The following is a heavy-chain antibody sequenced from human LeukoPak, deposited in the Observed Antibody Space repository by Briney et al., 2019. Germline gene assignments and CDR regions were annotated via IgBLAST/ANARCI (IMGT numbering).Heavy chain of an antibody. V-gene: IGHV3-7*01. Sequence: GSLRLSRAGSGFNLSSHWMSWVRQAPGKGPEWVASIRPDGSEEYYMDSVKGRFTISRDNAKNSLYLQMNSLRAEDTAAYYCARLLGTVTTYDYWGQGTLVTVSS. D-gene: IGHD1-7*01. J-gene: IGHJ4*02. CDR2: IRPDGSEE. CDR1: GFNLSSHW. CDR3: ARLLGTVTTYDY.